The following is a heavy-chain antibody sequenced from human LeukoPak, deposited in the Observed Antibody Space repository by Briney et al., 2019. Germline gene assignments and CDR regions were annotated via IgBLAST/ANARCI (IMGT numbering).Heavy chain of an antibody. CDR1: GGTFSSYA. V-gene: IGHV1-69*05. Sequence: ASVKVSCKASGGTFSSYAISWVRQAPGQGLEWMGGIIPIFGTANYAQKFQGRVTITTDESTSTAYMELSSLRSEDTAVYYCARDAITMVRGVIAPRFDHWGQGTLVTVSS. CDR3: ARDAITMVRGVIAPRFDH. D-gene: IGHD3-10*01. CDR2: IIPIFGTA. J-gene: IGHJ5*02.